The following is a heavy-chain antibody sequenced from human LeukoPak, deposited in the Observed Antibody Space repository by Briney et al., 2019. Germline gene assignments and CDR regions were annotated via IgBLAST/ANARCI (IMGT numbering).Heavy chain of an antibody. CDR3: AKDRDILTGFDY. CDR1: GFTFSSYG. D-gene: IGHD3-9*01. V-gene: IGHV3-30*18. Sequence: GRSLRLSCAASGFTFSSYGMHWVRQAPGKGLEWVAVISYDGSNKYYADSVKGRFTISRDNSKNMLYLQMNSLRAEDTAVYYCAKDRDILTGFDYWGQGTLVTVSS. CDR2: ISYDGSNK. J-gene: IGHJ4*02.